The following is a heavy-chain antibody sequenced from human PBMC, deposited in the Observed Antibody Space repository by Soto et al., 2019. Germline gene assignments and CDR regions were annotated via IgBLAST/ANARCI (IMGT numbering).Heavy chain of an antibody. Sequence: QVQLVESGGGVVQPGRSLRLSCAASGFTFSSYGMHWVRQAPGKGLEWVAVISYDGSNKYYADSVKGRFTISRDNSKNTLYLQMNSLRAEDTAVYYCAKDRGPRYCSSTSCYTYYYYGMDVWGQGTTVTVSS. CDR1: GFTFSSYG. CDR3: AKDRGPRYCSSTSCYTYYYYGMDV. CDR2: ISYDGSNK. J-gene: IGHJ6*02. D-gene: IGHD2-2*02. V-gene: IGHV3-30*18.